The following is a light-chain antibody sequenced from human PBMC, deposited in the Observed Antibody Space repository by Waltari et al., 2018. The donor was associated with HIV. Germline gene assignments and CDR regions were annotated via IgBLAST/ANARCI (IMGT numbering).Light chain of an antibody. CDR3: QQYSTHYA. V-gene: IGKV1-5*03. CDR1: QSIDNW. J-gene: IGKJ2*01. CDR2: RTS. Sequence: DIQMTQSPSNLSVSVGDTVVITCRASQSIDNWLAWYQQKPGRAPRLLVSRTSLLESGVSSRFRGSGSGTEFTLTIMSLQPDDIGTYYCQQYSTHYAFGQGTRVE.